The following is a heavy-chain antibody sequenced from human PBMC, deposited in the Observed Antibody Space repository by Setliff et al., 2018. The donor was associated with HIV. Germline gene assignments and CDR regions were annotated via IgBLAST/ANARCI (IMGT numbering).Heavy chain of an antibody. CDR1: GYSISSGYY. V-gene: IGHV4-38-2*02. CDR2: IYHGGTT. CDR3: VRDPPLITYGPDHPFDI. J-gene: IGHJ3*02. D-gene: IGHD3-10*01. Sequence: SETLSLTCAVSGYSISSGYYWGWIRQPPGKGLEWIGSIYHGGTTYYNPSLRSRVTISEDTSKNQFSLTLTSVTAADTAMYYCVRDPPLITYGPDHPFDIWGQGTMVTVSS.